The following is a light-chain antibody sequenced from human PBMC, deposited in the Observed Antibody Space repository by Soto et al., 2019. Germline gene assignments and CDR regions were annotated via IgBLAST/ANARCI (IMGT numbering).Light chain of an antibody. V-gene: IGLV2-14*01. Sequence: QSALTQPASVSGSPGQSLTISCTGTISDVGGYNYVSWYQQHPGKAPKLVIYEVSHRPSGISNRFSGSKSGNTASLTISGLQPEDEADYYCSSYTSRGTWVFGGGTKLTVL. CDR2: EVS. CDR3: SSYTSRGTWV. CDR1: ISDVGGYNY. J-gene: IGLJ3*02.